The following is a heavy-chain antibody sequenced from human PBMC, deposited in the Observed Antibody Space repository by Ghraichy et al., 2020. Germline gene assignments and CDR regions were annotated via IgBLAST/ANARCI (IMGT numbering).Heavy chain of an antibody. CDR2: IKEDATEK. CDR1: GFSISNYW. J-gene: IGHJ4*02. D-gene: IGHD2-2*01. V-gene: IGHV3-7*01. Sequence: GGSLRLSCAASGFSISNYWMSWVRQAPGKGLEWVANIKEDATEKYYVDSVKGRFTISRDNAKNSLYLQMNSLRVEDTAIYYCARRRADVVPAAMFNCSGQGSLVTVSS. CDR3: ARRRADVVPAAMFNC.